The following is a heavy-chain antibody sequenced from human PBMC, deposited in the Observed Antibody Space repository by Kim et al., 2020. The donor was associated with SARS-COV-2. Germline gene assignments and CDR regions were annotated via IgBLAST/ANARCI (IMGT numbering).Heavy chain of an antibody. J-gene: IGHJ6*02. V-gene: IGHV4-59*08. CDR1: GGSISSYY. CDR2: IYYSGST. D-gene: IGHD2-15*01. Sequence: SETLSLICTVSGGSISSYYWSWIRQPPGKGLEWIGYIYYSGSTNYNPSLKSRVTISVDTSKNQFSLKLSSVTAADTAVYYCARHCSGGSCYYYYYGMDVWGQGTTVTVSS. CDR3: ARHCSGGSCYYYYYGMDV.